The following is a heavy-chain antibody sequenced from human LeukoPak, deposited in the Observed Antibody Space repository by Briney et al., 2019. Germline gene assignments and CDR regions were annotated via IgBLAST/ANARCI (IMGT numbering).Heavy chain of an antibody. D-gene: IGHD3-16*02. CDR3: ARGPYDYVWGSYRYYFDY. V-gene: IGHV1-69*05. Sequence: EASVKVSCKASGGTFSSYAISCVRQAPGQGLEWMGRIIPIFGTANYAQKFQGRVTITTDESTSTAYMELSSLRSEDTAVYYCARGPYDYVWGSYRYYFDYWGQGTLVTVSS. CDR1: GGTFSSYA. CDR2: IIPIFGTA. J-gene: IGHJ4*02.